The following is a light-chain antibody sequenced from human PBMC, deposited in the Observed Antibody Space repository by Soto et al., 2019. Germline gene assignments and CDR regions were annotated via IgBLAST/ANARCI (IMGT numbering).Light chain of an antibody. CDR1: SRDVGGYNY. J-gene: IGLJ2*01. CDR3: SSYTSSSTRLV. CDR2: EVN. Sequence: QSVLTQPASVSGSPGQSITISCTGTSRDVGGYNYVSWYQHHPDKAPKLMLYEVNNRPSGVSNRFAGSKSGNTASLTISGLQAEDEDAYYCSSYTSSSTRLVFGGGTKLTVL. V-gene: IGLV2-14*01.